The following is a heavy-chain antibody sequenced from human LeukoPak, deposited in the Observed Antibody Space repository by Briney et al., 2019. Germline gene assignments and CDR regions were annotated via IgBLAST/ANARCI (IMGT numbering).Heavy chain of an antibody. Sequence: GGSLRLACAASGFTFSNYEMNWVRQAPGQGLEWVSYISSSGSTIYYADSVKGRFTISRDNAKNSLYLQMNSLRAEDTAVYFCPRVYSSSSGKGMDVWGQGTTVTVSS. CDR3: PRVYSSSSGKGMDV. V-gene: IGHV3-48*03. CDR1: GFTFSNYE. J-gene: IGHJ6*02. CDR2: ISSSGSTI. D-gene: IGHD6-6*01.